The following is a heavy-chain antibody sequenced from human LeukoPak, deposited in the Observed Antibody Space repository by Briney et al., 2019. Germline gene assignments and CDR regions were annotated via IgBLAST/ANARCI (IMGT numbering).Heavy chain of an antibody. D-gene: IGHD6-13*01. V-gene: IGHV4-39*07. CDR1: GGSISSSSYY. Sequence: PSETLSLTCTVSGGSISSSSYYWGWIRQPPGKGLEWIGSIYYSGSTYYNPSLKSRVTISVDTSKNQFSLKLSSVTAADTAVYYCARLVQLAAGGWYFQHWGQGTLVTVSS. CDR3: ARLVQLAAGGWYFQH. CDR2: IYYSGST. J-gene: IGHJ1*01.